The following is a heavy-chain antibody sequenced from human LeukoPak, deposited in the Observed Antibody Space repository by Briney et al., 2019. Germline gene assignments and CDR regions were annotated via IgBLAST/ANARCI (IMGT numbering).Heavy chain of an antibody. D-gene: IGHD3-22*01. Sequence: GGSLRLSCAASGFTFSSYAMSWVRQAPGKGLEWVSAISGSGGSTYYADSVKGRFTISRDNSKNTLYLQMNSLRAEDTAVYYCAKSGAGSDSSGYYYRRYWYFDLWGRGTLVTLSS. V-gene: IGHV3-23*01. J-gene: IGHJ2*01. CDR3: AKSGAGSDSSGYYYRRYWYFDL. CDR2: ISGSGGST. CDR1: GFTFSSYA.